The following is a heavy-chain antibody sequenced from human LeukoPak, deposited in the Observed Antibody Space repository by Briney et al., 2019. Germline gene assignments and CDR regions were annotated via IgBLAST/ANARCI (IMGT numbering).Heavy chain of an antibody. CDR1: GGSISSISYY. J-gene: IGHJ4*01. Sequence: PETLSLTCTVSGGSISSISYYWGWVRQPPGKGLEWIGGIYYSGSTYYNPSLKSRVTISVDTSKNQFSLKLNSVTAADTAVYYCARRYYGSLSYRAYFDYWGQGSLATVSS. V-gene: IGHV4-39*01. D-gene: IGHD3-10*01. CDR3: ARRYYGSLSYRAYFDY. CDR2: IYYSGST.